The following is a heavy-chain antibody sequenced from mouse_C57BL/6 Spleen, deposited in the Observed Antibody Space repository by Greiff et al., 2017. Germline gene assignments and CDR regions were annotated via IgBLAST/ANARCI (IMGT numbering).Heavy chain of an antibody. Sequence: GGGLVQPKGSLKLSCAASGFSFNTYAMNWVRQAPGKGLEWVARIRSKSNNYATYYADSVKDRFTISRDDSESMLYLQMNNLKTEDTAMYYCVRHDDGYYHYYAMDYWGQGTSVTVSS. CDR2: IRSKSNNYAT. D-gene: IGHD2-3*01. V-gene: IGHV10-1*01. CDR1: GFSFNTYA. J-gene: IGHJ4*01. CDR3: VRHDDGYYHYYAMDY.